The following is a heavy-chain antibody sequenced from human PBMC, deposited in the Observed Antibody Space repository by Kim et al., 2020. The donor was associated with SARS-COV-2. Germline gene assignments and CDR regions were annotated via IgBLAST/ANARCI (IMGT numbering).Heavy chain of an antibody. J-gene: IGHJ3*02. V-gene: IGHV6-1*01. D-gene: IGHD1-20*01. CDR1: GDSVSSNSAA. CDR2: TYYRSKWYN. Sequence: SQTLSLTCDISGDSVSSNSAAWNWIRQSPARGLEWLGRTYYRSKWYNDYAVSLKTPITINSDTSKNQVSLPLNSVTPEDTSMYYCARDLLGIKGFDIWCQGTMVTLSS. CDR3: ARDLLGIKGFDI.